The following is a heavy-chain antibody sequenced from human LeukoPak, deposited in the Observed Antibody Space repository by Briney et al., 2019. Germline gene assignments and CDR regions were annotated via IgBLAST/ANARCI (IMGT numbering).Heavy chain of an antibody. CDR1: GFTFSSYG. D-gene: IGHD3-9*01. CDR2: ISYDGSNK. CDR3: AKAPRLRYFDWSPPYHYYYGMDV. V-gene: IGHV3-30*18. J-gene: IGHJ6*02. Sequence: GRSLRLSCAASGFTFSSYGMHWVRQAPGKGLEWVAVISYDGSNKYYADSVKGRFTISRDNSKNTLYLQMNSLRAEDTAVYSCAKAPRLRYFDWSPPYHYYYGMDVWGQGTTVTVSS.